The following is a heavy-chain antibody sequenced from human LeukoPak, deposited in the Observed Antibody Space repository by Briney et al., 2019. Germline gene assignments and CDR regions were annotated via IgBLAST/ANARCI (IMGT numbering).Heavy chain of an antibody. D-gene: IGHD3-22*01. CDR3: AKDNLDYYDSSGYLDAFDI. Sequence: PGGSLRLSCAASGFSLSAYGVHWVRQAPGKGLEWVSAISGSGGSTYYADSVKGRFTISRDNSKNTLYLQMNSLRAEDTAAYYCAKDNLDYYDSSGYLDAFDIWGQGTMVTVSS. V-gene: IGHV3-23*01. J-gene: IGHJ3*02. CDR1: GFSLSAYG. CDR2: ISGSGGST.